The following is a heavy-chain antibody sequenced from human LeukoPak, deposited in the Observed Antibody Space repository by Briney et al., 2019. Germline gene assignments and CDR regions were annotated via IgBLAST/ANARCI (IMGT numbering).Heavy chain of an antibody. J-gene: IGHJ4*02. CDR2: LYYRVST. CDR1: GGSITSSSYS. V-gene: IGHV4-39*01. CDR3: ARHLRVGTLHFDF. Sequence: PSETLSLTCTVSGGSITSSSYSWGWVRQPPVKRLEWIGSLYYRVSTDYTPSLKSRLTISGDTSKNQFSLNVTSVTAADTAVYYCARHLRVGTLHFDFWGQGTLVIVSS.